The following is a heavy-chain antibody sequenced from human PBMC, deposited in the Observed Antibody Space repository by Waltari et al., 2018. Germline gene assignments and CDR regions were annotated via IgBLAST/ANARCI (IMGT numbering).Heavy chain of an antibody. Sequence: EVQLVESGGGLVQPGGSLRLSCAASGIIFSDHYMDWVRQAPGKGLEWVSRIAHIPDNYVTRYAASVQGRFTISRDDSKNSLYLQMNSLETEDTALYYCARVGYSSGSEDYWGQGTLVTVSS. CDR2: IAHIPDNYVT. J-gene: IGHJ4*02. CDR3: ARVGYSSGSEDY. D-gene: IGHD5-12*01. V-gene: IGHV3-72*01. CDR1: GIIFSDHY.